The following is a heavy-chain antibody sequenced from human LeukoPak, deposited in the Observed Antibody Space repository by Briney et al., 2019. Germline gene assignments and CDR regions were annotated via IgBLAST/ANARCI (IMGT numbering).Heavy chain of an antibody. CDR1: GGSISSSSYY. D-gene: IGHD1-26*01. Sequence: SETLSLTCTVSGGSISSSSYYWGWIGQPPGKGLEWIGSIYYSGSTYYNPSLKSRVTISVDTSKNQFSLKLSSVTAADTAVYYCAREPSGSYRPDAFDIWGQGTMVTVSS. CDR3: AREPSGSYRPDAFDI. J-gene: IGHJ3*02. V-gene: IGHV4-39*07. CDR2: IYYSGST.